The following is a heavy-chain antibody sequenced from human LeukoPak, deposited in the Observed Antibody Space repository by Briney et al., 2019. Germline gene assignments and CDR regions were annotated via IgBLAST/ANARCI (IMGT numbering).Heavy chain of an antibody. CDR1: GYTFTGYY. CDR3: ARRRTSYHYDSSGGAFDI. Sequence: ASVKVSCKASGYTFTGYYMHWVRQAPGQGLEWMGWINPNSGGTNYAQKFQGRVTMTRDTSISTAYMELSRLRSDDTAVYYCARRRTSYHYDSSGGAFDIWGQGTMVTVSS. CDR2: INPNSGGT. D-gene: IGHD3-22*01. J-gene: IGHJ3*02. V-gene: IGHV1-2*02.